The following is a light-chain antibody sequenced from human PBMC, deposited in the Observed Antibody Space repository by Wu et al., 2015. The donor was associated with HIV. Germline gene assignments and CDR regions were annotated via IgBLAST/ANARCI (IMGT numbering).Light chain of an antibody. CDR1: QNIKSR. J-gene: IGKJ5*01. V-gene: IGKV3-15*01. CDR3: QQYNDWPPIT. CDR2: DAS. Sequence: DIVMTQSPATLSVSPGEGATLSCRASQNIKSRLAWYQQKPGQAPRLLFYDASTRATGVPARFSGSGSGTEFTLTISSLQSEDFAVYYCQQYNDWPPITFGQGTRLQI.